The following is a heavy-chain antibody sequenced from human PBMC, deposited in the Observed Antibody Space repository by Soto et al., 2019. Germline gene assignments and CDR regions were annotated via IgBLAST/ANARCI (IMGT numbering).Heavy chain of an antibody. CDR1: GFTFSRYE. J-gene: IGHJ6*02. CDR3: ARTLKNQLPPYYYAMDV. D-gene: IGHD2-2*01. V-gene: IGHV3-48*03. Sequence: EEQLVESGGGLVHPGGSLRLSCSASGFTFSRYEINWVRQGPGRGLEWISYISPSDSAAYYADSVKGRFTISRDNTKNALILQMNSLRAEDTAVYYCARTLKNQLPPYYYAMDVWGQGTTVTVSS. CDR2: ISPSDSAA.